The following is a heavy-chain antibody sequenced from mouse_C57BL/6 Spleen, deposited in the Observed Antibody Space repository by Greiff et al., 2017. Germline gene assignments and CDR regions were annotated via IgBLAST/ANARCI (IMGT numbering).Heavy chain of an antibody. CDR1: GYAFSSSW. V-gene: IGHV1-82*01. Sequence: VMLVESGPELVKPGASVKISCKASGYAFSSSWMNWVKQRPGKGLEWIGRIYPGDGDTNYNGKFKGKATLTADKSSSTAYMQLSSLTSEDSAVYFCSRATDGYYWGFAYWGQGTLVTVSA. CDR3: SRATDGYYWGFAY. J-gene: IGHJ3*01. CDR2: IYPGDGDT. D-gene: IGHD2-3*01.